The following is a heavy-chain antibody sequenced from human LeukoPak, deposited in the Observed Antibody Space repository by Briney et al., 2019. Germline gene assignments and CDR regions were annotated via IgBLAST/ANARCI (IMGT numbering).Heavy chain of an antibody. CDR2: IYYSGST. V-gene: IGHV4-39*01. Sequence: PSETLSLTCTVSGGSISSSSYYWGWIRQPPGKGLEWIGSIYYSGSTYYNPSLKSRVTISVDTSKNQFSLKLSSVTAADTAVYYCARLPTYYDFWSGYYTGSGAFDIWGQGTMVTVSS. CDR3: ARLPTYYDFWSGYYTGSGAFDI. CDR1: GGSISSSSYY. D-gene: IGHD3-3*01. J-gene: IGHJ3*02.